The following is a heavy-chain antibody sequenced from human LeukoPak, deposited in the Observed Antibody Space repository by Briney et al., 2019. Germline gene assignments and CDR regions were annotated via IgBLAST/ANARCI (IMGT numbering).Heavy chain of an antibody. J-gene: IGHJ4*02. CDR1: GGSISIYY. CDR2: IYYSGST. CDR3: ASHYGSGFDS. Sequence: SETLSLTCTVSGGSISIYYWSWIRHPPEKGLEWIGYIYYSGSTNYNPSLKSRVTISIDTSKNQFSLKLSSVTAADTAVYYCASHYGSGFDSWGQGTLVTVSS. V-gene: IGHV4-59*01. D-gene: IGHD3-10*01.